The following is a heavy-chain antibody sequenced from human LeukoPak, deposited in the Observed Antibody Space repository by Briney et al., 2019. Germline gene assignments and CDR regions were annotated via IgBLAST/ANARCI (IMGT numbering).Heavy chain of an antibody. CDR1: GFTFSSYW. CDR3: ARLRGVRERYYYYMDV. J-gene: IGHJ6*03. CDR2: INSDGSST. V-gene: IGHV3-74*01. Sequence: GGSLRLSCAASGFTFSSYWMHWVRQAPGKGLVWVSRINSDGSSTSYADSVKGRFTISRDNAKNTLYLQMNSLRAEDTALYYCARLRGVRERYYYYMDVWGKGTTVTVSS. D-gene: IGHD3-10*01.